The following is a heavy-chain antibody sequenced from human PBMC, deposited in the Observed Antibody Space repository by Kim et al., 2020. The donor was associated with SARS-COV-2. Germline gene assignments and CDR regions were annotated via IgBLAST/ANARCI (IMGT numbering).Heavy chain of an antibody. CDR2: ISYDGSNK. Sequence: GSLRLSCAASGFTFSSYAMHWVRQAPGKGLEWVAVISYDGSNKYYADSVKGRFTISRDNSKNTLYLQMNSLRAEDTAVYYCARDKKGGYDYGGYYYYGMDVWGQGTTVTVSS. V-gene: IGHV3-30-3*01. CDR1: GFTFSSYA. D-gene: IGHD5-12*01. J-gene: IGHJ6*02. CDR3: ARDKKGGYDYGGYYYYGMDV.